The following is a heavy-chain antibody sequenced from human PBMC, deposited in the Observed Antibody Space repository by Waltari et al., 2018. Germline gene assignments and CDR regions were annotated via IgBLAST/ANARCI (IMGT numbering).Heavy chain of an antibody. CDR2: NNYSGNT. Sequence: QVQLQQWGVGLLKPSETLSLTCAVSSESFSAYSWNWIRQPPGKGLEWIGENNYSGNTTYNSSLRSRVTILADSSKIQVSLKLRAATAADTAMYYCARGRPSDDGRLLGFFDWGQGILVTVAS. J-gene: IGHJ4*02. V-gene: IGHV4-34*01. CDR1: SESFSAYS. CDR3: ARGRPSDDGRLLGFFD. D-gene: IGHD3-3*01.